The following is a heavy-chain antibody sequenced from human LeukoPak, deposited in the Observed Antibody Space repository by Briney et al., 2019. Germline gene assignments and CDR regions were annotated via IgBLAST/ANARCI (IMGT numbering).Heavy chain of an antibody. Sequence: GGSLRLSCAASGFTVSSNYMSWVRQAPGKGLEWVSVVYSGGSTYYADSVKGRFTISRHNSKNTLYLQMNSLRAEDTAVYYCARDPGYCSSTSCYTGVDYWGQGTLVTVSS. CDR1: GFTVSSNY. V-gene: IGHV3-53*04. CDR3: ARDPGYCSSTSCYTGVDY. CDR2: VYSGGST. J-gene: IGHJ4*02. D-gene: IGHD2-2*02.